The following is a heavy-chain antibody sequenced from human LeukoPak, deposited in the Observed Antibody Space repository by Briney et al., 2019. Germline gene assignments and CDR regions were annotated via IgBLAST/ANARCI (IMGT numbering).Heavy chain of an antibody. CDR1: GASFSGYY. CDR2: INHSGST. J-gene: IGHJ4*02. D-gene: IGHD6-13*01. V-gene: IGHV4-34*01. CDR3: ARVKGRIQQLSDY. Sequence: SETLSLTCAVYGASFSGYYWSWIRQPPGKGLEWIGEINHSGSTNYNPSLKSRVTISVDKSKNQFSLKLSSVTAADTAVNYCARVKGRIQQLSDYWGQGTLVTVSS.